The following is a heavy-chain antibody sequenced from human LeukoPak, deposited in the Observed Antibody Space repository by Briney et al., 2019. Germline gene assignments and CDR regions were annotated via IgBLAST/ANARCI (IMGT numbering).Heavy chain of an antibody. CDR3: ARDGTLFDSSGYYSDLNAFDI. D-gene: IGHD3-22*01. Sequence: GGSLRLSCAASGFTFSDFYMSWIRQAPGKGLEWISYISSSGDIIYYADSVKGRFTISRDNAKNSLYLQMNSLRAEDTAVYYCARDGTLFDSSGYYSDLNAFDIWGQGTLVTVSS. CDR2: ISSSGDII. CDR1: GFTFSDFY. J-gene: IGHJ3*02. V-gene: IGHV3-11*01.